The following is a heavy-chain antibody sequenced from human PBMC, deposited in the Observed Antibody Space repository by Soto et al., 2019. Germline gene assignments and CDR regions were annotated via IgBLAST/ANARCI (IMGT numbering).Heavy chain of an antibody. Sequence: ASVKVSCKASGYTFTGYYMHWVRQAPGQGLEWMGWINPNSGGTNYAQKFQGRVTMTRDTSISTAYMELSRLRSDDTAVYYCARDPEMTTVYGMDVWRQRTTVTVSS. D-gene: IGHD4-4*01. J-gene: IGHJ6*02. V-gene: IGHV1-2*02. CDR1: GYTFTGYY. CDR2: INPNSGGT. CDR3: ARDPEMTTVYGMDV.